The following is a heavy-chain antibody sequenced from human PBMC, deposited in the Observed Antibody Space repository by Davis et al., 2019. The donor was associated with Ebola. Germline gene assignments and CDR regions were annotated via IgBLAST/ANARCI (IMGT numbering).Heavy chain of an antibody. J-gene: IGHJ3*01. V-gene: IGHV3-23*01. CDR2: LSPRGVSA. CDR1: GFTFSSYA. Sequence: GESLKISCAASGFTFSSYAMSWVRQPPGQGLEWVSSLSPRGVSAYYADSVKGRFLISRDLSTNTVYLQMNGLRADDTAVYYCAKDVTTTVTNDAFDVWGQGTMVTVSS. D-gene: IGHD4-17*01. CDR3: AKDVTTTVTNDAFDV.